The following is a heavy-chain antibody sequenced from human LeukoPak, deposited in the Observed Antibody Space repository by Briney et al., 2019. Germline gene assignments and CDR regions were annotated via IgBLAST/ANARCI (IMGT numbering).Heavy chain of an antibody. CDR1: GFTFSRYW. V-gene: IGHV3-7*01. CDR2: INKDGSEK. D-gene: IGHD3-22*01. CDR3: ARTYDRSTYGVHYFDP. Sequence: GGSLRLPCAASGFTFSRYWMSWVRQAPGKGLEWVSSINKDGSEKFHADSATGRFTISRDNAKNSLFLQMNTLGAEDAAVYYCARTYDRSTYGVHYFDPWGQGTLVTVSS. J-gene: IGHJ5*02.